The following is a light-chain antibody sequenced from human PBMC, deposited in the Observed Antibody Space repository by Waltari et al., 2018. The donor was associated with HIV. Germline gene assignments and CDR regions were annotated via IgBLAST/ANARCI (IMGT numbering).Light chain of an antibody. CDR1: SSDVGGYNY. Sequence: QSALTQPPSASGSPGQSVTISCTGTSSDVGGYNYVSWYQQHPGKAPKLMIYEVSQRPSGVPNRFSGSKSGNTASRTVSGLQTEDVANYYCSSYAGSNNWVFGGGTNLTVL. V-gene: IGLV2-8*01. CDR2: EVS. J-gene: IGLJ3*02. CDR3: SSYAGSNNWV.